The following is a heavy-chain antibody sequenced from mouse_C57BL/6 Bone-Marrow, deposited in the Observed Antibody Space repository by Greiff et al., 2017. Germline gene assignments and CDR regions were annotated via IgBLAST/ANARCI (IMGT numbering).Heavy chain of an antibody. CDR3: ARWDTTVVAH. CDR1: GYAFSSYW. Sequence: VKLVESGAELVKPGASVKISCKASGYAFSSYWMNWVKQRPGKGLEWIGQIYPGDGDTNYNGKFKGKATLTADKSSSTAYMQLSSLTSEDSAVYFCARWDTTVVAHWGQGTLVTVSA. J-gene: IGHJ3*01. CDR2: IYPGDGDT. V-gene: IGHV1-80*01. D-gene: IGHD1-1*01.